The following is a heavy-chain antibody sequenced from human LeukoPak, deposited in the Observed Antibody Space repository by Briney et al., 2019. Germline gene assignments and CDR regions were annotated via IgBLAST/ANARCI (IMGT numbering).Heavy chain of an antibody. Sequence: SETLSLTCTVSGYSISSGNYWDWIRQPAGKGLEWIGRIYTSGSTNYNPSLKSRVTISVDTSKNQFSLKLSSVTAADTAVYYCARDRYCSGGSCETVFVYWGQGTLVTVSS. V-gene: IGHV4-61*02. CDR2: IYTSGST. CDR3: ARDRYCSGGSCETVFVY. CDR1: GYSISSGNY. D-gene: IGHD2-15*01. J-gene: IGHJ4*02.